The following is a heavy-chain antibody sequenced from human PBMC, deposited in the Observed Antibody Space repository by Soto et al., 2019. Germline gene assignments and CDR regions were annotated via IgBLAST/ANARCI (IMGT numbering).Heavy chain of an antibody. J-gene: IGHJ4*02. V-gene: IGHV1-18*01. Sequence: QVQLVQSGAEVKKPGASVKVSCKASGYTFNSYGISWVRQPPGQGLEWMGWINAYNGNTKYAQKVQGRVIMTTDTATSTAYMELRSLTSDDTAVYYCARYIALGGTFDYWGEGTLVTVSS. CDR1: GYTFNSYG. D-gene: IGHD2-15*01. CDR3: ARYIALGGTFDY. CDR2: INAYNGNT.